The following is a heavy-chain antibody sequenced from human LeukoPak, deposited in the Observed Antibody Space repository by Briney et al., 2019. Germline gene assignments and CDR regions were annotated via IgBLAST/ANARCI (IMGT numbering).Heavy chain of an antibody. J-gene: IGHJ4*02. Sequence: GGSLRLSCAASGFTFSSYAMSWVRQAPGKGLEWVSAISGSGGSTYYADSVKGRFTISRDNSKNTLYLQMNSLRAEDTAVYYCAKVGDRYSYGPRQIDYRGQGTLVTVSS. CDR3: AKVGDRYSYGPRQIDY. CDR1: GFTFSSYA. V-gene: IGHV3-23*01. D-gene: IGHD5-18*01. CDR2: ISGSGGST.